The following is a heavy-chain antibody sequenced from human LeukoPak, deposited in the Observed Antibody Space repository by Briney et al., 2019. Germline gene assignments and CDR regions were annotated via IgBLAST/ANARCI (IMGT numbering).Heavy chain of an antibody. CDR1: GFTVSSNY. Sequence: GSLRLSCAASGFTVSSNYMSWVRQAPGKGLEWVSVIYSGGSTYYADSVKGRFTISRDNSKNTLYLQMNSLRAEDTAVYYCARSPPCGGDCYGFGGAFDIWGQGTMVTVSS. CDR2: IYSGGST. CDR3: ARSPPCGGDCYGFGGAFDI. D-gene: IGHD2-21*02. V-gene: IGHV3-53*01. J-gene: IGHJ3*02.